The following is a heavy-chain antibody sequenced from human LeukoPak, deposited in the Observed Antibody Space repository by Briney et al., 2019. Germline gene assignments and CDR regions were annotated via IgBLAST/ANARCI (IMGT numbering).Heavy chain of an antibody. J-gene: IGHJ4*02. CDR1: GFTFSSYA. CDR2: ISGSGGST. CDR3: AKDFYDYVWGSYRYGIFDY. V-gene: IGHV3-23*01. Sequence: GGSLRLSCAASGFTFSSYAMSWVRQAPGKGLEWVSAISGSGGSTYYADSVKGRFTISRDNSKNTLYLQMNSLRAEDTAVYYCAKDFYDYVWGSYRYGIFDYWGQGTLVTASS. D-gene: IGHD3-16*02.